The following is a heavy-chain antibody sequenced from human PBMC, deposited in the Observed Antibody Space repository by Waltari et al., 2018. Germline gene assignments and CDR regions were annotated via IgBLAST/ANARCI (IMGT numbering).Heavy chain of an antibody. CDR2: IIPILGIA. CDR3: ASKGSVQGVRGYYYYYMDV. J-gene: IGHJ6*03. Sequence: QVQLVQSGAEVKKPGSSVKVSCKASGGTFSSYAISWVRQAPGQGLEWMGGIIPILGIANYAQKFQGRVTITADESTSTAYMELSSLRSEDTAVYYCASKGSVQGVRGYYYYYMDVWGKGTTVTVSS. V-gene: IGHV1-69*04. D-gene: IGHD3-10*01. CDR1: GGTFSSYA.